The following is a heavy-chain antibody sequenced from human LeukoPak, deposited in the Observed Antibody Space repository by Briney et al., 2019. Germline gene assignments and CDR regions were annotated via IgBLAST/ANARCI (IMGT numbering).Heavy chain of an antibody. CDR2: INPNSGGT. D-gene: IGHD2-2*01. CDR3: AREWVPAAILTTNNNWFDP. CDR1: GYTFTGYY. Sequence: ASVKVSCKASGYTFTGYYMHWVRQAPGQGLEWMGWINPNSGGTNYAQKFQGRVTMTRDTSISTAYTELSRLRSDDTAVYYCAREWVPAAILTTNNNWFDPWGQGTLVTVSS. J-gene: IGHJ5*02. V-gene: IGHV1-2*02.